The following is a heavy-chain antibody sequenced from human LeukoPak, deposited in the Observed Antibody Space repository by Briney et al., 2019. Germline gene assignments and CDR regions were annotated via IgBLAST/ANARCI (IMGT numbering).Heavy chain of an antibody. CDR2: ILYDGSQE. Sequence: GGSLRLSSAAPRFTLSSYGMHSVRQAPARGLEWVALILYDGSQEHYADPLKGRFTISRDNSKNTPYQLVNSLRAEDTAVYYCAKDHYEVIVAGAFDYWGQGTLVTVSS. CDR1: RFTLSSYG. D-gene: IGHD5-12*01. V-gene: IGHV3-30*18. J-gene: IGHJ4*02. CDR3: AKDHYEVIVAGAFDY.